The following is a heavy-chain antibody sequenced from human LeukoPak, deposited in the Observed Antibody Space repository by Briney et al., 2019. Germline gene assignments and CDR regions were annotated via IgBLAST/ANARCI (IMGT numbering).Heavy chain of an antibody. V-gene: IGHV1-46*01. CDR1: GYTFTSYY. J-gene: IGHJ3*02. CDR2: INPSGGST. D-gene: IGHD6-13*01. Sequence: AASVKVSCKASGYTFTSYYMHWVRQAPGQGLEWMGIINPSGGSTSYAQKFQGRVTMTRDTSTSTVYMELSSLRSEDTAVYYCARRFNSSSWYDDAFDIWGQGTMVTVSS. CDR3: ARRFNSSSWYDDAFDI.